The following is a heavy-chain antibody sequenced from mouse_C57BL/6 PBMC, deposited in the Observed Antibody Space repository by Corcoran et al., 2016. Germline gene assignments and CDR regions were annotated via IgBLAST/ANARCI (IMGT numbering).Heavy chain of an antibody. V-gene: IGHV1-26*01. D-gene: IGHD1-1*01. J-gene: IGHJ3*01. Sequence: EVQLQQSGNERGKPGASVKISGKASGYTFTDYYMNWVKQSHGKSLEWIGDINPNNGGTNYNQKFKGKATLTVDKSSSTAYMELRSLTSEDSAVYYCARDGGFAYWGQGTLVTVSA. CDR3: ARDGGFAY. CDR2: INPNNGGT. CDR1: GYTFTDYY.